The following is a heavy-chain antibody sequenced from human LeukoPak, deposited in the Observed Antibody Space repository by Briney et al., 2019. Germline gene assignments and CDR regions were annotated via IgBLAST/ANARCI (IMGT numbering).Heavy chain of an antibody. J-gene: IGHJ4*01. Sequence: SETLSLTGVVYGGSFSGYYWSWIRQPPGKGLEGIGEINHSGSTNDNPSLKRRVTISVDPSKTQFSLTLRSVTAADTAVYYCASTVLAAAGDLIDYWGHGTLVTVSS. CDR1: GGSFSGYY. CDR2: INHSGST. D-gene: IGHD6-13*01. V-gene: IGHV4-34*01. CDR3: ASTVLAAAGDLIDY.